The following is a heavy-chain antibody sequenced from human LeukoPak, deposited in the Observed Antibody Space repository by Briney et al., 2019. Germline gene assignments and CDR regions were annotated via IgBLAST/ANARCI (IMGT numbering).Heavy chain of an antibody. CDR3: ARQADVPSAIGYFDY. CDR2: ISHGGST. D-gene: IGHD2-2*01. Sequence: SETLSLTXAVSDYSISTGYYWGWIRQPPGKGLEWIGSISHGGSTHYNASLKSRVTISVETSKNQFSLKLTSVTAADTAVYYCARQADVPSAIGYFDYWGQGTLVTVSS. J-gene: IGHJ4*02. CDR1: DYSISTGYY. V-gene: IGHV4-38-2*01.